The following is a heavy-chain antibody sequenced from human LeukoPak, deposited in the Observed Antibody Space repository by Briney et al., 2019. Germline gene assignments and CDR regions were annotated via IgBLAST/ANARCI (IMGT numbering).Heavy chain of an antibody. V-gene: IGHV5-51*01. CDR2: IAPSDSDT. Sequence: GGSLQISCKASGSIFTSFWIGWGRPLPGKGLEWMGIIAPSDSDTRYTPSFQGQVTISADKSLSTAYLQWDSLKASDAAMYYFAIQTAMGRSGDYWGQGTLVTVSS. CDR3: AIQTAMGRSGDY. J-gene: IGHJ4*02. CDR1: GSIFTSFW. D-gene: IGHD5-18*01.